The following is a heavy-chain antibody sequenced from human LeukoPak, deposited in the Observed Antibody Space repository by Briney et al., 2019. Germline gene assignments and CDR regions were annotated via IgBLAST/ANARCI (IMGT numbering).Heavy chain of an antibody. CDR1: GFTFGDYA. Sequence: GGSLRLSCTASGFTFGDYAMSWFRQAPGKGLEWVGFIRSKTYGCTTEYAASVKGRFTISRDDSKSITYLQMNSLKTEDTAVYYCTRLSSIAVAGTGDYWGQGTLVTVSS. CDR3: TRLSSIAVAGTGDY. V-gene: IGHV3-49*03. J-gene: IGHJ4*02. CDR2: IRSKTYGCTT. D-gene: IGHD6-19*01.